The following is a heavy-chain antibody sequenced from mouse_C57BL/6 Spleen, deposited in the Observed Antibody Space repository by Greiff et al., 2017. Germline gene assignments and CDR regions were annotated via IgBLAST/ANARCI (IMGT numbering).Heavy chain of an antibody. CDR1: GFTFSDYG. D-gene: IGHD2-1*01. CDR3: ARSGGNYRYYYAIDY. J-gene: IGHJ4*01. V-gene: IGHV5-17*01. CDR2: ISSGSSTI. Sequence: EVKVVESGGGLVKPGGSLKLSCAASGFTFSDYGMHWVRQAPEKGLEWVAYISSGSSTIYYADIVKGRFTISRDNAKNTLFLQMTRLRSEDTAMYYCARSGGNYRYYYAIDYWGQGTSVTVSS.